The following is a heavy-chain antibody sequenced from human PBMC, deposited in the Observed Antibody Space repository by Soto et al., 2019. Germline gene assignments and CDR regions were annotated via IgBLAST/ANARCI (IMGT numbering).Heavy chain of an antibody. D-gene: IGHD2-21*01. Sequence: QVQLVQSGAEVKKPGSSVKVSCRASGGSFRNYVMSWVRQAPGQGLEWMGGIIPVFETRTYAQKFQGRVTITADDSTSTISIEMSKLRSEDTAVLFCSFHSYRNSYSRFDFLGQGTLVTVSS. CDR1: GGSFRNYV. CDR3: SFHSYRNSYSRFDF. J-gene: IGHJ4*02. V-gene: IGHV1-69*01. CDR2: IIPVFETR.